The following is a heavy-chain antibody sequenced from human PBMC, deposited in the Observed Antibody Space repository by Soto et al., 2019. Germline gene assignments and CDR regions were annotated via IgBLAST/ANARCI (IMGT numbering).Heavy chain of an antibody. CDR1: GFTFSDYY. Sequence: QVQLVESGGGLVKPGGSLRLSCAASGFTFSDYYMSWIRQAPGKGLEWVSYISSSGSTIYYADSVKGRFTISRDNAKNSLYLQMNSLRAEDTVVYYCAREPSGSYHTPHRYYYYGMDVWGQGTTVTVSS. CDR2: ISSSGSTI. J-gene: IGHJ6*02. CDR3: AREPSGSYHTPHRYYYYGMDV. D-gene: IGHD1-26*01. V-gene: IGHV3-11*01.